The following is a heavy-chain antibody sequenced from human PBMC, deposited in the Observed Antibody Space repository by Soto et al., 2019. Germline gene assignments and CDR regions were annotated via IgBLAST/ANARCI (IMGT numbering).Heavy chain of an antibody. V-gene: IGHV4-39*01. CDR1: VGSISSKTYY. J-gene: IGHJ4*02. CDR2: IHYRGSA. D-gene: IGHD3-3*01. CDR3: ARLYRGATLFGVAMNFDF. Sequence: SETLCFTCAISVGSISSKTYYWTWIRQPPGNALEWIGSIHYRGSAYYNPSLKSRVTISVDTSNNQFSLNLSSVTAADTALYYCARLYRGATLFGVAMNFDFWGQGTMVTVSS.